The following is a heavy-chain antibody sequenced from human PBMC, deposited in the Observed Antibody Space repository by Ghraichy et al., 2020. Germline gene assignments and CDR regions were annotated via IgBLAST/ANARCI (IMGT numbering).Heavy chain of an antibody. D-gene: IGHD5-12*01. J-gene: IGHJ4*02. CDR2: IYPGNSDT. V-gene: IGHV5-51*01. Sequence: GESLNISCKGSGYSFTNNWIGWVRQMPGKGLEWMAIIYPGNSDTRYSPSFQGQVSISADKSINTAYLHWSSLKASDTAMYYCARQVTAWGYDLSYWGQGTLVTVS. CDR3: ARQVTAWGYDLSY. CDR1: GYSFTNNW.